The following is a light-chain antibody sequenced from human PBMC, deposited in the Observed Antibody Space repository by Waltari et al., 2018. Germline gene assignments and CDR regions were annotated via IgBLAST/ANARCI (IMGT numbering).Light chain of an antibody. J-gene: IGLJ3*02. CDR2: EGS. CDR3: CSYTAGSTWV. V-gene: IGLV2-23*01. CDR1: VSDVGSYNL. Sequence: QAALPPHASVSWPPRRAITTACTRTVSDVGSYNLLSWYQQNPGKAPKLIIYEGSMRPSGFSNRFSGSKSGNTASLTISGLQAEDDADYSCCSYTAGSTWVFGGGTKLTVL.